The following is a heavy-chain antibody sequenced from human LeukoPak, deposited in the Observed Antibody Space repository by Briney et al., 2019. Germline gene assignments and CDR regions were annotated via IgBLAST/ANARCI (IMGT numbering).Heavy chain of an antibody. J-gene: IGHJ3*02. CDR3: AREAGEPINAFDI. CDR2: INPNSGGT. CDR1: GYTFTGYY. Sequence: GASVKVSCKASGYTFTGYYMHWVRQAPGQGLEWMGWINPNSGGTNYAQKFQGRVTMTRDTSISTAYMELSRLRSDDTAVYYCAREAGEPINAFDIWGQGTMVTVSS. V-gene: IGHV1-2*02. D-gene: IGHD7-27*01.